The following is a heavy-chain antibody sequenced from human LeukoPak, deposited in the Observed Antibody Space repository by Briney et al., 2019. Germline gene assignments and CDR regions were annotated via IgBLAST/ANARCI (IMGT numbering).Heavy chain of an antibody. CDR1: GFTFSSYS. D-gene: IGHD2-2*01. CDR2: IKQDGSEK. Sequence: GGSLRLSCAASGFTFSSYSMSWVRQAPGKGLEWVANIKQDGSEKYYVDSVKGRFTISRDNAKNSLYLQMNSLRAEDTAVYYCARYIVVVPAAKYYFDYWGQGTPVTVSS. J-gene: IGHJ4*02. CDR3: ARYIVVVPAAKYYFDY. V-gene: IGHV3-7*01.